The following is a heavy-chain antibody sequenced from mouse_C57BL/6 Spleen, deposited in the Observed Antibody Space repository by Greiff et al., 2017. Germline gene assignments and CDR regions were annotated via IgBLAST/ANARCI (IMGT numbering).Heavy chain of an antibody. CDR1: GYSITSGYY. V-gene: IGHV3-6*01. Sequence: EVKLMESGPGLVKPSQSLSLTCSVTGYSITSGYYWNWIRQFPGNKLEWMGYISYDGSNNYNPSLKNRISITRDTSKNQFFLKLNSVTTEDTTTYYCATNWEGFDYWGQGTTLTVSS. CDR3: ATNWEGFDY. D-gene: IGHD4-1*02. J-gene: IGHJ2*01. CDR2: ISYDGSN.